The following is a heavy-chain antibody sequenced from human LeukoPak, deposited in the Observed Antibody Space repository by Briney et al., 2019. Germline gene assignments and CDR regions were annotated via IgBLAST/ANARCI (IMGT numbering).Heavy chain of an antibody. CDR1: GYTFTSYY. V-gene: IGHV1-46*01. D-gene: IGHD3-9*01. J-gene: IGHJ6*02. CDR2: INPSGGST. Sequence: GASVTVSCTASGYTFTSYYMHWVRQAPGQGLGWMGIINPSGGSTSYAQKFQGRVTMTRDTSTSTVYMELSSLRSEDTAVYYCARDYDILTGDYYYYYGMDVWGQGTTVTVSS. CDR3: ARDYDILTGDYYYYYGMDV.